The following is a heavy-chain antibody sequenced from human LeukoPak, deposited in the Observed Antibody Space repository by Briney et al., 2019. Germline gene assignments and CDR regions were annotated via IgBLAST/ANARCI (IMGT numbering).Heavy chain of an antibody. Sequence: GGSLRLSCAASGFTFSNYWMTWVRQAPGKGLEWVSRINKDGSGKYYVDSVRGRFTISRYHDKNSLDLQMNSLRAEDTAGYYCARYSGSHDGFDYWGQGTLVTVSS. CDR2: INKDGSGK. CDR1: GFTFSNYW. CDR3: ARYSGSHDGFDY. D-gene: IGHD1-26*01. J-gene: IGHJ4*02. V-gene: IGHV3-7*04.